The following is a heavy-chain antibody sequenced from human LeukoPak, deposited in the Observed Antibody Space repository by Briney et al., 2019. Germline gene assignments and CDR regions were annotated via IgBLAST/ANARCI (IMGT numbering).Heavy chain of an antibody. J-gene: IGHJ6*03. CDR1: GYTFTSYG. V-gene: IGHV1-18*01. Sequence: GASVKVSCKASGYTFTSYGISWVRQAPGQGLEWMGWISAYNDNTNSAQKVQGRVTMTTDTSTSTAYMELRSLRAEDTAVYYCARDPYSGSYGADYYYMDVWGKGTTVTISS. CDR3: ARDPYSGSYGADYYYMDV. CDR2: ISAYNDNT. D-gene: IGHD1-26*01.